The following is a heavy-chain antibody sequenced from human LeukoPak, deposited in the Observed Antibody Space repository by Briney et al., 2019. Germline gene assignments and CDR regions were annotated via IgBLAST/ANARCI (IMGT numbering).Heavy chain of an antibody. J-gene: IGHJ6*02. CDR2: INPNSGGT. V-gene: IGHV1-2*02. CDR1: GYTFTGYY. Sequence: GASVKVSCKASGYTFTGYYMQWVRQAPGQGLEWMGWINPNSGGTNYAQKFQGRVTMTRYTSISTAYMELSRLRSDDTAVYFCARDHCVSSGCYEDYYYGMDVWGRGTTVTVSS. CDR3: ARDHCVSSGCYEDYYYGMDV. D-gene: IGHD6-25*01.